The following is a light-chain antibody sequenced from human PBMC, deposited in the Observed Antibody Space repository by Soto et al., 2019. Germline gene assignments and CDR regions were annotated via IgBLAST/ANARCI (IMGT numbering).Light chain of an antibody. CDR2: DVS. CDR3: QQYNSYPWT. Sequence: MTQSPSTLSASVGARVTITCRASQSISGWLAWYQQKPGKAPKLLIYDVSSLESGVPSRFSGSGSGTEFTLAISSLQPDDFATYYCQQYNSYPWTFGQGTKVDIK. CDR1: QSISGW. V-gene: IGKV1-5*01. J-gene: IGKJ1*01.